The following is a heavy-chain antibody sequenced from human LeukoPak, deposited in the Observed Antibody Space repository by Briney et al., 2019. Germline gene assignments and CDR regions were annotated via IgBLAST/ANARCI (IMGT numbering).Heavy chain of an antibody. CDR3: ARDPGIAVAAVNDAFDT. V-gene: IGHV1-69*10. CDR1: GGTFSIYA. D-gene: IGHD6-19*01. CDR2: IIPILGIA. J-gene: IGHJ3*02. Sequence: GASVKVSFTASGGTFSIYAISWVRQAPEQGREWMGWIIPILGIANYAQKFQGRVTITAHKSTSTAYMELSSLRSEDTAVYYCARDPGIAVAAVNDAFDTGGQGTMVTVS.